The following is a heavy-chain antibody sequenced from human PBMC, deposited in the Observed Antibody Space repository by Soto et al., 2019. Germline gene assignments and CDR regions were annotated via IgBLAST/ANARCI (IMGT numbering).Heavy chain of an antibody. J-gene: IGHJ2*01. CDR3: ARGGERRAYWYFDL. Sequence: QVQLQESGSGLVKPSQTLSLTCAVSGGSISSGAHSWSWIRQPPGKGLEWIGYIYHSGGTYYNPPLTGRVTISIDTSRDQFSLKVHSLTAADTAVYYCARGGERRAYWYFDLWGRGTLVTVSS. D-gene: IGHD1-1*01. V-gene: IGHV4-30-2*01. CDR1: GGSISSGAHS. CDR2: IYHSGGT.